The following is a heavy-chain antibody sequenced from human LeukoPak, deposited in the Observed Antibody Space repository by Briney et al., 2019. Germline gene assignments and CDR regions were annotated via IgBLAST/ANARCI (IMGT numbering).Heavy chain of an antibody. CDR3: ARDPIAAAGKDY. CDR2: IYTSGST. J-gene: IGHJ4*02. CDR1: GGSISSYY. D-gene: IGHD6-13*01. Sequence: PSETLSLTCTVSGGSISSYYWSWIRQPAGTRLEWIGRIYTSGSTNYNPSLKSRVTISVDKSKNQFSLKLSSVTAADTAVYYCARDPIAAAGKDYWGQGTLVTVSS. V-gene: IGHV4-4*07.